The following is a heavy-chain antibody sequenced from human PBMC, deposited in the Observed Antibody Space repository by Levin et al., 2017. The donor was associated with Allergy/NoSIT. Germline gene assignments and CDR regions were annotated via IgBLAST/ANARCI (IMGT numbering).Heavy chain of an antibody. D-gene: IGHD3-10*01. J-gene: IGHJ4*02. V-gene: IGHV3-11*05. CDR2: ISRGNSYT. CDR3: ARGRVPNDY. CDR1: GFIVSDSY. Sequence: GESLKISCAASGFIVSDSYMSWIRQAPGKGLEWVSYISRGNSYTNYLDSVKGRFTIPRDNAKNSLYPQMNSLRAEDTAIYYCARGRVPNDYWGQGTLVTVSS.